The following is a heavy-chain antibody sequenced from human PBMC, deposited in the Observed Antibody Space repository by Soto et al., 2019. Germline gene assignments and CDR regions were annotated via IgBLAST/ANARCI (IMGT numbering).Heavy chain of an antibody. CDR1: GGSISSYY. J-gene: IGHJ6*03. CDR2: INHSGST. CDR3: ARVRKQLPDYYYYMDV. Sequence: SETLSLTCTVSGGSISSYYWSWIRQPPGKGLEWIGYINHSGSTNYNPSLKSRVTISVDTSKNQFSLKLSSVTAADTAVYYCARVRKQLPDYYYYMDVSGKGTTVTVSS. V-gene: IGHV4-59*12. D-gene: IGHD6-13*01.